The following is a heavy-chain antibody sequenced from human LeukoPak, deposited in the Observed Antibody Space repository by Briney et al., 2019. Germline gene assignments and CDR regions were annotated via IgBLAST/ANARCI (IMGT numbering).Heavy chain of an antibody. Sequence: PAASVKVSCKASVGTFSRYAISWVRQAPGQGLEWMGRIIPILGIANYAQKFQGRVTITADKSTSTAYMELSSLRSEDTAVYYCASGQSISNGYCSGGSCYRNWFDPWGQGTLVTVSS. D-gene: IGHD2-15*01. CDR1: VGTFSRYA. V-gene: IGHV1-69*04. J-gene: IGHJ5*02. CDR2: IIPILGIA. CDR3: ASGQSISNGYCSGGSCYRNWFDP.